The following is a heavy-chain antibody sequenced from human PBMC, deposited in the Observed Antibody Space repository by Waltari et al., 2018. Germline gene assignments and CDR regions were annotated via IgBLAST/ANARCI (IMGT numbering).Heavy chain of an antibody. V-gene: IGHV4-34*02. J-gene: IGHJ4*02. CDR1: DDYFSKYY. CDR2: INRSGST. D-gene: IGHD5-12*01. CDR3: AREYSSFEPIFDY. Sequence: QVQLQQWGAGLLKPSETLSVTCEVFDDYFSKYYWVWIRQSQGKGLEGIGEINRSGSTNYNPTLKGRVTISLDMAKKHVSLRVTSVTAADTAVYYCAREYSSFEPIFDYWGRGTLVTVSS.